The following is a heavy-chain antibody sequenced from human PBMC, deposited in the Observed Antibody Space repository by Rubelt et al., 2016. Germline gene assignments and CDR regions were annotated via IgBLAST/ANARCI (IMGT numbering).Heavy chain of an antibody. D-gene: IGHD6-19*01. CDR2: ISGSGGST. Sequence: EVQLLESGGGLVQPGGSLRLSCAASGFTFSSYAMSWVRQAPGKGLEWVSAISGSGGSTYYADSVKGRFTISRDNSKNRLYMQMNSLRAEDTAVYYCAKDLQWSSGWTGGAFDIWGQGTMVTVSS. V-gene: IGHV3-23*01. CDR3: AKDLQWSSGWTGGAFDI. J-gene: IGHJ3*02. CDR1: GFTFSSYA.